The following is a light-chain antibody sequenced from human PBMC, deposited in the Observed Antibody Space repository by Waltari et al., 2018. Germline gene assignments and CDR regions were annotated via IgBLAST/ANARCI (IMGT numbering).Light chain of an antibody. Sequence: DIQMTQSPSSVSASVGDRVTINCRASQDIGSWLAWYQHKPGKAPKLLIYVATNVQSGVPSRFSGSGSGTDVTLTISGLQADDSAIYYCQQAKNFPAVSFGGGTKVEIK. CDR3: QQAKNFPAVS. CDR2: VAT. CDR1: QDIGSW. V-gene: IGKV1-12*01. J-gene: IGKJ4*01.